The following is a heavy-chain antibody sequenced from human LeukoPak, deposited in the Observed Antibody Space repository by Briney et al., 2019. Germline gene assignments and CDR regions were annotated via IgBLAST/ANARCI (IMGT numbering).Heavy chain of an antibody. D-gene: IGHD3-10*01. V-gene: IGHV4-30-4*08. CDR3: ARDRRAARDVWFGVV. CDR1: GGSISSSSYY. Sequence: PSETLSLTCTVSGGSISSSSYYWGWLRQPPGKGLEWIGYIYYSGSTYYNPSLKSRVTISVDTSKNQFSLKLSSVTAADTAVYYCARDRRAARDVWFGVVWGQGTLVTVSS. J-gene: IGHJ4*02. CDR2: IYYSGST.